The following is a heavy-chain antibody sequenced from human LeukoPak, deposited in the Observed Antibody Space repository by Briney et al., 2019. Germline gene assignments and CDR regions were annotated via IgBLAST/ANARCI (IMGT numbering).Heavy chain of an antibody. V-gene: IGHV4-39*07. CDR2: IYYSGNT. CDR1: GGSISSSSYY. J-gene: IGHJ4*02. Sequence: SETLSLTCTVSGGSISSSSYYWGWIRQPPGKGLEWIGSIYYSGNTYYNPSLKSRVTMSVDTSKNQFSLKLSSVTAADTAVYYCARRETAMVIYFDYWGQGTLVTVSS. D-gene: IGHD5-18*01. CDR3: ARRETAMVIYFDY.